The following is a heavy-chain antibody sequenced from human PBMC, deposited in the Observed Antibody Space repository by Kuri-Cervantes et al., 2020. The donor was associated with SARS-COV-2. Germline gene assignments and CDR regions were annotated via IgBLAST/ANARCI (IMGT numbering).Heavy chain of an antibody. D-gene: IGHD2-15*01. Sequence: GESLKISCAASGFTFSSYWMSWVRQAPVKGLEWVANIKQDGSEKYYVDSVKGRFTISRDNAKNSLYLQMNSLRAEDTAVYYCAREAFGYCSGGSCYSHYWGQGTLVTVSS. CDR2: IKQDGSEK. CDR1: GFTFSSYW. CDR3: AREAFGYCSGGSCYSHY. J-gene: IGHJ4*02. V-gene: IGHV3-7*01.